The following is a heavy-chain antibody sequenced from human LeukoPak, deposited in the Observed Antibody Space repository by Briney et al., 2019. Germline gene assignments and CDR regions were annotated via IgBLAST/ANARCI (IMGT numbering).Heavy chain of an antibody. Sequence: NPSLKSRVTISVDMSKKQFSLKTSSVTAADTAVYYCARRRGGNNYYFDYWGQGTLVTVSS. D-gene: IGHD4-23*01. CDR3: ARRRGGNNYYFDY. J-gene: IGHJ4*02. V-gene: IGHV4-39*07.